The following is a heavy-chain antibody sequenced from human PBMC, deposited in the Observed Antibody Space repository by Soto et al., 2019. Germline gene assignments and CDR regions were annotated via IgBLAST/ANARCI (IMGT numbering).Heavy chain of an antibody. J-gene: IGHJ4*02. Sequence: PGGSLRLSCAASGFIFSNYNMNWVRQAPGKGLEWVSSISSSSNYIYYADSMKGRFTISRDNTKNSLFLQMNSLRADDTAVYYCAREGSYHHYKEYYFDYWGQGTLVTVSS. CDR3: AREGSYHHYKEYYFDY. D-gene: IGHD1-26*01. V-gene: IGHV3-21*01. CDR2: ISSSSNYI. CDR1: GFIFSNYN.